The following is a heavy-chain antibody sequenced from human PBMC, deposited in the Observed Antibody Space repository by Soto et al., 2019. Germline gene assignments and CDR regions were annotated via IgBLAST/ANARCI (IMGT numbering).Heavy chain of an antibody. CDR3: PREGGAAPGARREWYLDL. CDR2: INPHTGDT. D-gene: IGHD6-25*01. J-gene: IGHJ2*01. V-gene: IGHV1-2*02. CDR1: GYTLTDYY. Sequence: QVHLVQSGAEVKKPGASVTVSCKTSGYTLTDYYMHWVRQAPGQGLEWMAWINPHTGDTGIAERFQGRVTMTRDTSTNTAHMGLTSLTSDDTAIYYCPREGGAAPGARREWYLDLWGRGSLVTVSS.